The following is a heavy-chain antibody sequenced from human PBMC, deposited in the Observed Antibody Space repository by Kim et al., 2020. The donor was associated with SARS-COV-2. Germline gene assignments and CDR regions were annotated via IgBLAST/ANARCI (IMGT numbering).Heavy chain of an antibody. CDR1: GYSFTSYW. V-gene: IGHV5-51*01. D-gene: IGHD3-22*01. J-gene: IGHJ3*02. Sequence: GESLKISCKGSGYSFTSYWIGWVRQMPGKGLEWMGIIYPGDSDTRYSPSFQGQVTISADKSISTAYLQWSSLKASDTAMYYCAFSTWGANYYDSSVYAFDIWGQGTMVTVSS. CDR3: AFSTWGANYYDSSVYAFDI. CDR2: IYPGDSDT.